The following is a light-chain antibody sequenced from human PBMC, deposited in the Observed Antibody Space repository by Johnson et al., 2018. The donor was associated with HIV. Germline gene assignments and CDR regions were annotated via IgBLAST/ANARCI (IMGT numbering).Light chain of an antibody. CDR2: ENN. CDR3: GTWDSSLSNFV. Sequence: QSVLTQPPSVSAAPVQKVTISCSGSSSNIGNNYVSWYQQLPGTAPKLLIYENNKRPSGIPDRFSGSKSGTSATLGITGLQTGDEADYYCGTWDSSLSNFVFGIGTKVSVL. CDR1: SSNIGNNY. J-gene: IGLJ1*01. V-gene: IGLV1-51*02.